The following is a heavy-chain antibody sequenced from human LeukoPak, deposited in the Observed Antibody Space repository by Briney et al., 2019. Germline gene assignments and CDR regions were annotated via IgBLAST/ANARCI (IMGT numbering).Heavy chain of an antibody. CDR2: IYYSGST. D-gene: IGHD1-26*01. V-gene: IGHV4-39*07. CDR1: GGSISSSNYY. Sequence: PSGTLSLTCTVSGGSISSSNYYWGWIRQPPGKGLEWIATIYYSGSTYYNPSLKSRVTISVDTSKNQFSLKLSSVTAADTAVYYCARDLGGELLPTYYFDYWGQGTLVTVSS. J-gene: IGHJ4*02. CDR3: ARDLGGELLPTYYFDY.